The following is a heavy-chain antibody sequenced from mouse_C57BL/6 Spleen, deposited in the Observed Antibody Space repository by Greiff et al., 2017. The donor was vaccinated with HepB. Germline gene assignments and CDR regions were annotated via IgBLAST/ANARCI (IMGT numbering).Heavy chain of an antibody. CDR3: ARSDYGSSPWFAY. Sequence: VQLQQSGAELAKPGASVKLSCKASGYTFTSYWMHWVKQRPGQGLEWIGYINPSSGYTKYNQKFKDKATLTADESSSTAYMQLSSLTYEDSAVYYCARSDYGSSPWFAYWGQGTLVTVSA. D-gene: IGHD1-1*01. CDR2: INPSSGYT. CDR1: GYTFTSYW. V-gene: IGHV1-7*01. J-gene: IGHJ3*01.